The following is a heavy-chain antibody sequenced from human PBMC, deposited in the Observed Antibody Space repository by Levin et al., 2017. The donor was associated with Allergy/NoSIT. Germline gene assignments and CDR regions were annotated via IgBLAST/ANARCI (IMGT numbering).Heavy chain of an antibody. V-gene: IGHV3-23*01. Sequence: HSGGSLRLSCTASGFTFSSYAMTWVRQAPGKGLEWVSAISGSGGSTYYADSVKGRFIISRDNSKNTLYLQMNSLRAEDTAVYYCAKGDRYSNPQVLFDYWGQGTLVTVSS. CDR3: AKGDRYSNPQVLFDY. CDR1: GFTFSSYA. D-gene: IGHD4-11*01. J-gene: IGHJ4*02. CDR2: ISGSGGST.